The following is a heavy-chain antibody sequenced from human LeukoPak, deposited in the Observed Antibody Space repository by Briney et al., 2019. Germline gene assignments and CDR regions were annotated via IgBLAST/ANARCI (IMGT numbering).Heavy chain of an antibody. V-gene: IGHV3-30-3*01. Sequence: GGSLRLSCAASGFAFSSSAMHWVRQAPGKGLEWVALISYDGSNKYYAGSVKGRFTISRDNSKNTLYLQVNSLRAEGTAVYYCARDRRGGYCSGNTCYSGFDYWGQGTLVTVSS. CDR1: GFAFSSSA. D-gene: IGHD2-15*01. J-gene: IGHJ4*02. CDR2: ISYDGSNK. CDR3: ARDRRGGYCSGNTCYSGFDY.